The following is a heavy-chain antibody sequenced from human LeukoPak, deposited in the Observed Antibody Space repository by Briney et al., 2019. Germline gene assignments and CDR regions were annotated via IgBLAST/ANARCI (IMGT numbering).Heavy chain of an antibody. CDR1: GGSISSDNW. CDR2: IHHRGGT. Sequence: PSETLSLTCAVSGGSISSDNWWSWVRQPPGKRLEWIGEIHHRGGTNFNPSLQSRVTISVDKSNNHFSLRLTSVTAADTAVYYCARAGIVGGTFDYWGQGTLVTVSS. D-gene: IGHD1-26*01. J-gene: IGHJ4*02. V-gene: IGHV4-4*02. CDR3: ARAGIVGGTFDY.